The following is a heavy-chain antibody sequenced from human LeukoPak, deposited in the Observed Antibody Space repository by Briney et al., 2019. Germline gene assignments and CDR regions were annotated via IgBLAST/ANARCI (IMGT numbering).Heavy chain of an antibody. J-gene: IGHJ3*02. Sequence: GGSLRLSCAASGFTFSSYSMNWVRQAPGKGLEWVSYISSSSSTIYYADSVKGRCTISRDNAKNSLYLQMNSLRAEDTAVYYCARDFPSGSYYVDAFDIWGQGTMVTVSS. V-gene: IGHV3-48*04. D-gene: IGHD1-26*01. CDR1: GFTFSSYS. CDR3: ARDFPSGSYYVDAFDI. CDR2: ISSSSSTI.